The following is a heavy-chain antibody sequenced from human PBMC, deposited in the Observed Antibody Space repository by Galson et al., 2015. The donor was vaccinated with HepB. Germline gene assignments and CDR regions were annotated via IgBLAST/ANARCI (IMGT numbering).Heavy chain of an antibody. CDR1: GGTF. Sequence: SVKVSCKASGGTFISWVRQAPGQGLEWMGRIIPLLNKADYAQKFQDRLTITADRSTNTAYMELGSLTSDDTAIYYCASSAGFCSGITCFEAHWGQGTLITVSS. D-gene: IGHD2-15*01. CDR2: IIPLLNKA. V-gene: IGHV1-69*02. CDR3: ASSAGFCSGITCFEAH. J-gene: IGHJ4*02.